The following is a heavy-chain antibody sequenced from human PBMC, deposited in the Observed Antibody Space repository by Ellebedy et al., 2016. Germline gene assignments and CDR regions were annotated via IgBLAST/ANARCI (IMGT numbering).Heavy chain of an antibody. Sequence: GESLKISXAASGFTFSSYSMNWVRQAPGKGLEWVSSISSSSSYIYYADSVKGRFTISRDNAKNSLYLQMNSLRAEDTAVYYCARDLLVAAQYFQHWGQGTLVTVS. CDR2: ISSSSSYI. D-gene: IGHD2-2*01. V-gene: IGHV3-21*01. CDR3: ARDLLVAAQYFQH. J-gene: IGHJ1*01. CDR1: GFTFSSYS.